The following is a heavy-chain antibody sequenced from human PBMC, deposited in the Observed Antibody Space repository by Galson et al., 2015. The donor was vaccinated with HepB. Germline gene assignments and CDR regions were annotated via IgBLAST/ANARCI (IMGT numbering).Heavy chain of an antibody. V-gene: IGHV3-48*04. CDR1: GLTFFSSYS. D-gene: IGHD1-1*01. CDR3: ATLPRTGNKGYMDV. CDR2: ISSSRNTI. Sequence: SLRLSCAASGLTFFSSYSMNWVRQAQGKGLEWLSYISSSRNTIYYADSVKGRFTISRNNDENSVFLQMNNLRVEDTAVYYCATLPRTGNKGYMDVWGKGTTVTVS. J-gene: IGHJ6*03.